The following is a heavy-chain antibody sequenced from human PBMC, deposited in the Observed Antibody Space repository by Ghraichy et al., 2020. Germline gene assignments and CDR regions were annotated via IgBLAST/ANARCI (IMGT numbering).Heavy chain of an antibody. Sequence: ASVKVSCQLSGYTFTSYDFNWVRQAAGQGLEWMGWMNPNSGKAGYAQKFQGRVSMTSNVSLNTAYMELSSLTPDDTGVYYCARVRYTSGRDSWGQWTQVTVSS. J-gene: IGHJ5*01. CDR1: GYTFTSYD. D-gene: IGHD6-19*01. CDR3: ARVRYTSGRDS. V-gene: IGHV1-8*01. CDR2: MNPNSGKA.